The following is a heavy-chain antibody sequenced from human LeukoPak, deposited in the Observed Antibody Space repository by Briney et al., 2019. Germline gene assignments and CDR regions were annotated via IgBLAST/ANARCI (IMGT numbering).Heavy chain of an antibody. CDR2: ISAYNGNT. J-gene: IGHJ3*02. CDR3: AREGRFEETAGAFDI. CDR1: GYTFTSYG. V-gene: IGHV1-18*01. D-gene: IGHD5-18*01. Sequence: ASVKVSCKASGYTFTSYGISWVRRAPGQGLEWMGWISAYNGNTNYAQKLQGRVSMTTDTSTSTAYMELKSLRFNDTAVYYCAREGRFEETAGAFDIWGQGTIITVSS.